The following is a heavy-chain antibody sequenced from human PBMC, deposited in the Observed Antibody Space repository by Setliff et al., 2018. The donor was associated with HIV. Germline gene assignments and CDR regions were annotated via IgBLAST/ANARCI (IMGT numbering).Heavy chain of an antibody. CDR1: GYTFTNYG. D-gene: IGHD3-3*01. CDR3: ARGYYNFWSGYYDSRFPNPIDAFDI. V-gene: IGHV1-18*01. J-gene: IGHJ3*02. Sequence: ASVKVSCKASGYTFTNYGISWVRQAPGQGLEWMGWISSYNGNTNYAQKVQGRVTMTTDSSTNTAYMELRSLRSDDTAVYYCARGYYNFWSGYYDSRFPNPIDAFDIWGQGTMVTVSS. CDR2: ISSYNGNT.